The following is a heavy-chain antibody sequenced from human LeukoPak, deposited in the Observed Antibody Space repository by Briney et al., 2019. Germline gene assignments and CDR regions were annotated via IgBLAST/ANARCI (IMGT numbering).Heavy chain of an antibody. CDR3: ARDRISWGIAAAEKYNWFDP. V-gene: IGHV4-4*07. D-gene: IGHD6-13*01. Sequence: PSETLSLTCTVSGGSISSYYWSWIRQPAGTGLEWIGRIYTSGSTNYNPSLKSRVTMSVDTSKNQFSQKLSSVTAADTAVYYCARDRISWGIAAAEKYNWFDPWGQGTLVTVSS. J-gene: IGHJ5*02. CDR1: GGSISSYY. CDR2: IYTSGST.